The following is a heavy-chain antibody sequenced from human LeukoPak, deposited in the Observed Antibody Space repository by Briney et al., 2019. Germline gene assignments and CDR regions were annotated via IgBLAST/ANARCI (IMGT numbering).Heavy chain of an antibody. CDR3: AKSTSTTRNSVVVPAAQFDY. Sequence: PSETLSLTCTVSGGSISSSSYYWGWIRQPPGKGLGWIGSIYYSGSTYYNPSLKSRVTISVDTSKNQFSLKLSSVTAADTAVYYCAKSTSTTRNSVVVPAAQFDYWGQGTLVTVSS. CDR1: GGSISSSSYY. V-gene: IGHV4-39*07. CDR2: IYYSGST. J-gene: IGHJ4*02. D-gene: IGHD2-2*01.